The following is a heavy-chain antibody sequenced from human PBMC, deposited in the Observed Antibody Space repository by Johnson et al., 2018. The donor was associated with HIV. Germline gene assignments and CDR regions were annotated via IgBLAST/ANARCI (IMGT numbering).Heavy chain of an antibody. V-gene: IGHV3-30*18. Sequence: QVQLVESGGGVVQPGRSLRLSCAASGFTFSSYGMHWVRQAPGKGLEWVAVISYDGSNKYYADSVKGRFTISRDNSKNTLYLQMNSLRAEDTAVYYCAKNQWELRPSRKESAFDIWGQGTMVTVSS. CDR2: ISYDGSNK. J-gene: IGHJ3*02. CDR1: GFTFSSYG. CDR3: AKNQWELRPSRKESAFDI. D-gene: IGHD1-26*01.